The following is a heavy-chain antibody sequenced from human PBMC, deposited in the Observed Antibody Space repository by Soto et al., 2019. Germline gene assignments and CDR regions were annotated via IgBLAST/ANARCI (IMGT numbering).Heavy chain of an antibody. CDR3: ARMIAARRHSPYYYYYYMHV. D-gene: IGHD6-6*01. CDR2: IKQDGSEK. Sequence: GGPLRLSCAAAGFTFSGYSMSWVRQAPGKGLEGVGNIKQDGSEKYYVDSEKERIIISRDNAKNSLYLQMNSLRAEDMDVYYCARMIAARRHSPYYYYYYMHVWGEGTTVPVSS. J-gene: IGHJ6*03. CDR1: GFTFSGYS. V-gene: IGHV3-7*01.